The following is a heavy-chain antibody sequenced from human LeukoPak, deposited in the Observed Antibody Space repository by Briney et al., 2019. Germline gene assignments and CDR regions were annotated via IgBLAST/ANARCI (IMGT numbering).Heavy chain of an antibody. CDR1: GYSFTSYW. CDR3: ATVGYYYDSSGLLFDY. V-gene: IGHV5-51*01. D-gene: IGHD3-22*01. CDR2: IYPGDSDT. Sequence: GESLKSSCKGSGYSFTSYWIGWVRQMPGKGLEWMGIIYPGDSDTRYSPSLQGQVTISADKSISTAYLQWSSLKASDTAMYYCATVGYYYDSSGLLFDYWGQGTLVTVSS. J-gene: IGHJ4*02.